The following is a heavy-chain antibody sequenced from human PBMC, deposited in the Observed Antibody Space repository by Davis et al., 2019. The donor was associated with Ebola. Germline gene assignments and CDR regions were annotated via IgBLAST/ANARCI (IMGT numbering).Heavy chain of an antibody. J-gene: IGHJ4*02. CDR1: SGSFSGYY. CDR2: INHSGST. Sequence: PSETLSLTCAVYSGSFSGYYLSWFRRPPGKGLEWIGEINHSGSTNYNPSLKSRVTISVDTSKNQFSLKLSSVTAADTAVYYCARVGVAGPVDYWGQGTLVTVSS. V-gene: IGHV4-34*01. CDR3: ARVGVAGPVDY. D-gene: IGHD6-19*01.